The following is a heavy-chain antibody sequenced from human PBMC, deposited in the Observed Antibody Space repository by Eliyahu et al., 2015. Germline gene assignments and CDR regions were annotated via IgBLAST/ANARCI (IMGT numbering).Heavy chain of an antibody. V-gene: IGHV3-23*01. CDR1: GYTFTSFX. CDR3: AKGRGYVSPDY. Sequence: EVQLMESGGGFVQPGGSRXLSCAASGYTFTSFXGPGFGXRPGKGLGWXAAXSGSGAXTYYADSVKSRFSISRDNSENTVYLQMNSLRAEDTAVYYCAKGRGYVSPDYWGQGTLVTVSS. J-gene: IGHJ4*02. CDR2: XSGSGAXT. D-gene: IGHD1-1*01.